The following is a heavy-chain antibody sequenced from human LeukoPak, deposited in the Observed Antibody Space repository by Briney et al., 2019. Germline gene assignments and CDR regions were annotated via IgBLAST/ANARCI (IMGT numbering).Heavy chain of an antibody. J-gene: IGHJ4*02. D-gene: IGHD3-10*01. CDR3: ARDSPYYYGSGSYYLFDY. Sequence: SVKVSCKASGGTFSSYAISWVRQAPGQGLEWMGGIIPIFDTANYAQKFQGRVTITADESTSTAYMELSRLRSEDTAVYYCARDSPYYYGSGSYYLFDYWGQGTLVTVSS. CDR1: GGTFSSYA. V-gene: IGHV1-69*13. CDR2: IIPIFDTA.